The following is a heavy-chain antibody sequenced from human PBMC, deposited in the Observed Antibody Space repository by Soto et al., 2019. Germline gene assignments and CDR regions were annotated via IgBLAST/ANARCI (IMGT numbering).Heavy chain of an antibody. J-gene: IGHJ6*02. Sequence: GGSLRLSCAASGFTFSSYGMHWVRQAPGKGLEWVAVISYDGSNKYYADSVKGRFTISRDNSKNTLYLQMNSLRAEDTAVYYCAKVTIAAAGTRAGSGMDVWGQGTTVTVSS. V-gene: IGHV3-30*18. CDR3: AKVTIAAAGTRAGSGMDV. CDR2: ISYDGSNK. D-gene: IGHD6-13*01. CDR1: GFTFSSYG.